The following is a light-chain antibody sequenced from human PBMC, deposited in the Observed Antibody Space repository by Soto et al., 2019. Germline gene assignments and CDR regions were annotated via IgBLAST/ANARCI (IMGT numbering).Light chain of an antibody. CDR1: QSVSSRY. Sequence: EIVLTQSPGTLSLSPGERATLSCRASQSVSSRYLGWYQQRFGQAPRLLIYGASSRATGIPDRFSGSGSGTEFTLTISSLQPDDFATYYCQHYKMYSPWTFGQGTKVDIK. CDR3: QHYKMYSPWT. V-gene: IGKV3-20*01. CDR2: GAS. J-gene: IGKJ1*01.